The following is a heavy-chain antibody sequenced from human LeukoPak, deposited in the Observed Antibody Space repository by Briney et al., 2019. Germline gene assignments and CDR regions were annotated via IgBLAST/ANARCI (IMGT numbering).Heavy chain of an antibody. Sequence: GASVKVSCKASGYTFISYGISWVRQAPGQGLEWMGWINPNGGGTNFAQKFQGRVTMTRDTSITTAYMELSGLTSDDTAIYYCARRSSGFFHSFDFWGQGTLVTVSS. D-gene: IGHD6-19*01. CDR1: GYTFISYG. CDR2: INPNGGGT. J-gene: IGHJ4*02. CDR3: ARRSSGFFHSFDF. V-gene: IGHV1-2*02.